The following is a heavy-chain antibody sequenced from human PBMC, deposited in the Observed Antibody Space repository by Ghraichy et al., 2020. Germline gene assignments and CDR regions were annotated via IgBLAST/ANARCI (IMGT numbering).Heavy chain of an antibody. CDR3: APTLAALDN. V-gene: IGHV3-48*02. CDR2: ISGNSRTT. Sequence: LSLTCVASGLTFSSYTMNWVRQAPGKGLEWISYISGNSRTTHYADSVKGRFTISRDNAKKSLYLQMNTLRDEDTAVYYCAPTLAALDNWGQGTLVTVSS. CDR1: GLTFSSYT. J-gene: IGHJ4*02.